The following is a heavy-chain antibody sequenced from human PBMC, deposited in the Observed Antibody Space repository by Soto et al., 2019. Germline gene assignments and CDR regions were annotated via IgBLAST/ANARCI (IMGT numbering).Heavy chain of an antibody. J-gene: IGHJ5*02. Sequence: QVQLVQSGAEVKKPGSSVKVSCKASGGSFSSYAISWVRQAPGQGLEWMGGIIPMFGKGNYAQKFQGRVTLTADESTTTAYMELSSLTSEDTAVYYCRLSPTGTPDNGFDPWGQGTLVTVSS. CDR3: RLSPTGTPDNGFDP. CDR1: GGSFSSYA. CDR2: IIPMFGKG. V-gene: IGHV1-69*12. D-gene: IGHD1-7*01.